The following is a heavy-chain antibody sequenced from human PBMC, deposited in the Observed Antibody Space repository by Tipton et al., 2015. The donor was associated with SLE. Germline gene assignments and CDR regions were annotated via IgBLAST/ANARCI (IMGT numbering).Heavy chain of an antibody. J-gene: IGHJ2*01. Sequence: TLSLTCAVYGGSFSGYYWGWIRQHPGKGLEWIGYIYYSGSTYYNPSLKSRVTISVDTSKNQFSLKLSSVTAADTAVYYCARDSYMTGSYWYFDLWGRGTLVNVSS. D-gene: IGHD3-9*01. V-gene: IGHV4-31*11. CDR2: IYYSGST. CDR1: GGSFSGYY. CDR3: ARDSYMTGSYWYFDL.